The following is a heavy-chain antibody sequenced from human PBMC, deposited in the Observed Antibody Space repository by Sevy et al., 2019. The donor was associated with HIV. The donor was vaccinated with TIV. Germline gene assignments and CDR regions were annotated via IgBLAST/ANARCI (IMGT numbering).Heavy chain of an antibody. J-gene: IGHJ4*02. CDR1: AFTFSSYD. CDR2: IGLSGDT. CDR3: GREDFWRFDY. V-gene: IGHV3-13*01. Sequence: GGSLRLSCAATAFTFSSYDMHWVRQVAGKGLEWVSSIGLSGDTYFAGSVKGRFTISRDNVKNSLSLQMDSLRAEDTAVYYCGREDFWRFDYWGQGSLVTVSS.